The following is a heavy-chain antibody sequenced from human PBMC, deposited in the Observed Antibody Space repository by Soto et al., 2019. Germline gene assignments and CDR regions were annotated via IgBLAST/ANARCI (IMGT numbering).Heavy chain of an antibody. V-gene: IGHV3-7*01. CDR1: GFTFSRYW. J-gene: IGHJ4*02. CDR2: IKQDGTEK. CDR3: AREVYGDHFGY. Sequence: EVQLVESGGGLVQPGGSLRLSCAASGFTFSRYWMSWVRQAPGKGLEWVANIKQDGTEKYYVDSVKGRFTISRDNAKNSLYLQMNSLRAQDTAVYYCAREVYGDHFGYWGQGTLVPVSS. D-gene: IGHD4-17*01.